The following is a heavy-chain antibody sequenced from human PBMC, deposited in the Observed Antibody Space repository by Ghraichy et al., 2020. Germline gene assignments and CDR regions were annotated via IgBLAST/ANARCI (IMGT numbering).Heavy chain of an antibody. V-gene: IGHV4-39*07. CDR1: GGSISSTSYY. J-gene: IGHJ6*02. D-gene: IGHD3-3*01. Sequence: SETLSLTCTVSGGSISSTSYYWSWIRQPPGKGLEWIGSVYYTGSTHYNPSLKSRVTISVDTSKKQFSLQLSSVTAADTAVYYCARDLSRYDFWSGYYRADYYYYGMDVWGQGTTVTVSS. CDR2: VYYTGST. CDR3: ARDLSRYDFWSGYYRADYYYYGMDV.